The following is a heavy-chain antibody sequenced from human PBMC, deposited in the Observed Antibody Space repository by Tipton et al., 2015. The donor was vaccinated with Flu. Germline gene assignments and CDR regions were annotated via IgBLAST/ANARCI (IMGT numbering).Heavy chain of an antibody. CDR3: AKEKTGLGSPGGGYYGMDV. J-gene: IGHJ6*02. Sequence: SLRLSCAASGFTFSSYEMNWVRQAPGKGLEWVSYISSSGSTIYYADSVKGRFTISRDNAKNSLYLQMNSLRAEDTALYYCAKEKTGLGSPGGGYYGMDVWGQGTTVTVSS. CDR2: ISSSGSTI. V-gene: IGHV3-48*03. CDR1: GFTFSSYE. D-gene: IGHD2-15*01.